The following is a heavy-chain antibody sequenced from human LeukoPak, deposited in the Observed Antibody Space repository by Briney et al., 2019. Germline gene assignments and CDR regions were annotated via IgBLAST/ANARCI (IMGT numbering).Heavy chain of an antibody. Sequence: PSETLSLTCTVSGGSISSYYWSWIRQPAGKGLEWIGRTYTSGSTNYNPSLKSRVTMSVDTSKNQFSLKLSSVTAADTAVYYCARDRGWVYYDSSGPNDAFDIWGQGTMVTVSS. CDR2: TYTSGST. D-gene: IGHD3-22*01. CDR3: ARDRGWVYYDSSGPNDAFDI. V-gene: IGHV4-4*07. CDR1: GGSISSYY. J-gene: IGHJ3*02.